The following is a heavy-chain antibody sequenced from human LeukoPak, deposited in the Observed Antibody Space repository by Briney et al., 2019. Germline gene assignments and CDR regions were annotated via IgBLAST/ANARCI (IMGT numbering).Heavy chain of an antibody. D-gene: IGHD5-18*01. J-gene: IGHJ3*02. CDR1: GFIHRSYG. Sequence: GGSLRLSRAASGFIHRSYGMNWVRQPRAKGLEGVAFIRQDGSNKYYADSVKDRFNIPRHNYKHTLQLPVNSQRAEDTAVYYGAEDRGGIQLGGDVFDIWGQGTMVTVSS. CDR2: IRQDGSNK. V-gene: IGHV3-30*02. CDR3: AEDRGGIQLGGDVFDI.